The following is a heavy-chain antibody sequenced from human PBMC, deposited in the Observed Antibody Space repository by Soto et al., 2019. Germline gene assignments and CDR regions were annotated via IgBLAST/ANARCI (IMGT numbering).Heavy chain of an antibody. CDR2: MNPNSGNT. V-gene: IGHV1-8*01. J-gene: IGHJ4*02. D-gene: IGHD1-26*01. CDR3: ARCPMYRHYFDY. CDR1: EYTFTSYD. Sequence: QVQLVQSGAEVKKPGASVKVSCKASEYTFTSYDFNWVRQATGQGLEWMGWMNPNSGNTGYAQKFQGRVTMTRNTSISTAYMELISLTSEDTAVYYCARCPMYRHYFDYWGQGTLVTVSS.